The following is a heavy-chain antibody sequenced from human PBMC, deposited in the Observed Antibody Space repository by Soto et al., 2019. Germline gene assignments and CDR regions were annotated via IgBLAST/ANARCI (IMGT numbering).Heavy chain of an antibody. D-gene: IGHD3-3*01. CDR3: ARATEWKALDI. CDR1: GFSVSGDY. V-gene: IGHV3-53*02. J-gene: IGHJ3*02. CDR2: IYRGGTT. Sequence: DVQLVETGGGLIQPGGSLRLSCAASGFSVSGDYMSWVRQGPGKGLEWVSVIYRGGTTYYADSVRGRFTISRDDSENTLFLQMNSLRAEDTAVYYCARATEWKALDIWGQGTMVTVSS.